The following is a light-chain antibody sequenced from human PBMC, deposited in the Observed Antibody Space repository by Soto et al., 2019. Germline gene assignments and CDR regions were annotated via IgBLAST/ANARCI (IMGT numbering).Light chain of an antibody. J-gene: IGLJ2*01. Sequence: QSVLTQPPSASGTPGQRVTISCSGSSSNIGGNTVNWYQQLPGTAPKLLIHGDTLRPSGVPDRFSGSKSGTSASLAISGLQSEDEAEYYCATWDDSLNGVLFGGGTKVTV. CDR1: SSNIGGNT. CDR3: ATWDDSLNGVL. CDR2: GDT. V-gene: IGLV1-44*01.